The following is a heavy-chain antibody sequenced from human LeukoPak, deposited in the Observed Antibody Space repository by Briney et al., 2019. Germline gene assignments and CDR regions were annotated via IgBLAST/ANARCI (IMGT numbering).Heavy chain of an antibody. J-gene: IGHJ4*02. D-gene: IGHD3/OR15-3a*01. CDR2: VYAGGIT. CDR3: ARFGRGYHGGGY. Sequence: GGSLRLSCAASGFTVSSNSMVWVRQAPGKGLAWVAVVYAGGITNYADSVKGRFIISRDDSKDTLYLQMNSLRAEDTGVYYCARFGRGYHGGGYWGQGTLVTVSS. CDR1: GFTVSSNS. V-gene: IGHV3-66*01.